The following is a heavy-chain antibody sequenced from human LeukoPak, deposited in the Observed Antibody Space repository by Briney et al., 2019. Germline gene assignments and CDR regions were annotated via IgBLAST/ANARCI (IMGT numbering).Heavy chain of an antibody. CDR3: ASAVMVIGYYYGMDV. V-gene: IGHV3-21*04. CDR2: ISSSSSYI. CDR1: GFTVSSNY. J-gene: IGHJ6*02. D-gene: IGHD3-16*01. Sequence: GGSLRLSCAASGFTVSSNYMSWVRQAPGKGLEWVSSISSSSSYIYYADSVKGRFTISRDNAKNSLYLQMNSLRAEDTAVYYCASAVMVIGYYYGMDVWGQGTTVTVSS.